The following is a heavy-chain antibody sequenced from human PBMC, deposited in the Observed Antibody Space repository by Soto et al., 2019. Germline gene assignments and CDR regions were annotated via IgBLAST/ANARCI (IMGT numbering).Heavy chain of an antibody. D-gene: IGHD3-10*01. Sequence: KASETLSLTCTVSGGSVSSGSYYWSWIRQPPGKGVEWIGYIYYSGSTNYNPSLKSRVTISVDTSKNQFSLKLSSVTAADTAVYYCARVLLWFGELFPGGHWFDPWGQGTLVTVSS. V-gene: IGHV4-61*01. J-gene: IGHJ5*02. CDR2: IYYSGST. CDR1: GGSVSSGSYY. CDR3: ARVLLWFGELFPGGHWFDP.